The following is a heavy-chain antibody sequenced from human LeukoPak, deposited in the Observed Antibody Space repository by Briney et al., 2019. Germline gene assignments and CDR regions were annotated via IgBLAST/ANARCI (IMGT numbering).Heavy chain of an antibody. J-gene: IGHJ5*01. D-gene: IGHD3-10*01. CDR2: IKGDGNEK. Sequence: GGSLRLSCAASGFTFSSYWMNWVRQAPGKGLEWVANIKGDGNEKNYVDSVKGRFSISRVNAKNSLYLQMDSLRAEDTAVYYCAKEGAYPIITYDSWGQGALVTVSS. CDR1: GFTFSSYW. CDR3: AKEGAYPIITYDS. V-gene: IGHV3-7*01.